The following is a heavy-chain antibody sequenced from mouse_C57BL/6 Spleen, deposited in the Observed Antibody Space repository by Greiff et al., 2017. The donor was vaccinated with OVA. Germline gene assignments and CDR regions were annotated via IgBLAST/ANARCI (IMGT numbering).Heavy chain of an antibody. CDR1: GYSITSGYY. D-gene: IGHD4-1*01. J-gene: IGHJ3*01. CDR2: ISYDGSN. CDR3: ARDLAGTPAY. Sequence: DVQLRESGPGLVKPSQSLSLTCSVTGYSITSGYYWNWIRQFPGNKLEWMGYISYDGSNNYNPSLKNRISITRDTSKNQFFLKLNSVTTEDTATYYCARDLAGTPAYWGQGTLVTVSA. V-gene: IGHV3-6*01.